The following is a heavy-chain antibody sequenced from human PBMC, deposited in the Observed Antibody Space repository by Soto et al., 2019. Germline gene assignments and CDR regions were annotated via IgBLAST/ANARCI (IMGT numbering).Heavy chain of an antibody. J-gene: IGHJ4*02. V-gene: IGHV3-74*03. Sequence: GGSLRLSCAVSGFTFGNFWMHWVRQAPGKGPEWVSRMTSDGRTIQYADSVKGRFTVSRDNAKSTMYLQMNSLRVEDTAVYYCARAEVDYWGPGTLVTVSS. CDR3: ARAEVDY. CDR1: GFTFGNFW. CDR2: MTSDGRTI.